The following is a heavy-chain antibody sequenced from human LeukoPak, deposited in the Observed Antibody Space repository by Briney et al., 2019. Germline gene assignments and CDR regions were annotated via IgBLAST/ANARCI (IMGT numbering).Heavy chain of an antibody. V-gene: IGHV3-11*06. CDR1: GFTFSDYY. CDR3: AIYRSYGDRDY. Sequence: PGGPLRLSCAASGFTFSDYYMSWIRQAPGKGLEWVSYISSSSTYTNYADSVKGRFTISRDNAKNSLYLQMNSLRAEDTAVYYCAIYRSYGDRDYWGQGTLVTVSS. D-gene: IGHD4-17*01. J-gene: IGHJ4*02. CDR2: ISSSSTYT.